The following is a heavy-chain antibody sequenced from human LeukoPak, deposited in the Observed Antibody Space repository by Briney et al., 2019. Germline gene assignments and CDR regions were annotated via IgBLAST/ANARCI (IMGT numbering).Heavy chain of an antibody. CDR1: GGSISSYY. J-gene: IGHJ4*02. CDR3: ARDSHFRSGYYLFDY. CDR2: IYTSGST. V-gene: IGHV4-4*07. Sequence: SETLSLTCTVSGGSISSYYWSWIRQPAGKGLEWIGRIYTSGSTNYNPSLKSRVTMSVDTSKNQFSLKLSSVTAADTAVYYCARDSHFRSGYYLFDYWGQGTLVTVSS. D-gene: IGHD3-3*02.